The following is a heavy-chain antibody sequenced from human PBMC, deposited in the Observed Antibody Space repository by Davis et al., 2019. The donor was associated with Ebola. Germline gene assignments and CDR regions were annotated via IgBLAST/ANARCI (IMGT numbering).Heavy chain of an antibody. V-gene: IGHV4-4*07. CDR1: GGSISSSH. CDR2: IYKTGGA. Sequence: PSETLSLTCTVSGGSISSSHWTWIRQAAGKRLDWIGRIYKTGGANYNPSLKSRVTMSLETSKNQFSLKLTSVTAADTAVFYCANSHNTDQPDVDDWGQGTLVTVSS. CDR3: ANSHNTDQPDVDD. D-gene: IGHD2-8*02. J-gene: IGHJ4*02.